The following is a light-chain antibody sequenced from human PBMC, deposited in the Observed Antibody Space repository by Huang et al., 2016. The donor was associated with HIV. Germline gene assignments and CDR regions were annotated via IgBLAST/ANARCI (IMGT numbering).Light chain of an antibody. V-gene: IGKV1-6*01. Sequence: AIQMTQSPASLSASVGDRVTITCRASQDIGNDLGWYQQRLGKAPKLLVSTASHLQRGVPARFTGSGSGTHFTLTISSLQPEDFATYYCHQDYTYPWTFGQGTKVEI. J-gene: IGKJ1*01. CDR1: QDIGND. CDR3: HQDYTYPWT. CDR2: TAS.